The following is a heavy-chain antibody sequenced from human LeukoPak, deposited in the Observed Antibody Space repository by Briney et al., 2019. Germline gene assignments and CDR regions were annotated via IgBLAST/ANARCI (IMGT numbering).Heavy chain of an antibody. Sequence: ASVKASCKVSGYTLTELSMHWVRQAPGKGLEWMGGFDPEDGETIYAQKFQGRVTMTEDTSTDTAYMELSSLRSEDTAVHYCATSSMDAFDIWGQGTMVTVSS. J-gene: IGHJ3*02. V-gene: IGHV1-24*01. D-gene: IGHD2-2*01. CDR2: FDPEDGET. CDR3: ATSSMDAFDI. CDR1: GYTLTELS.